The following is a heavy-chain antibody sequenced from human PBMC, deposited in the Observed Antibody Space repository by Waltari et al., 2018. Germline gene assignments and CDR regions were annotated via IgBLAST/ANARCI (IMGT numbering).Heavy chain of an antibody. Sequence: EVQLVESGGGLVQPGRSLRLSCAASGFTFDDYAMHWVRQAPGKGLEWVSGISGNSGSIGYADSVKGRFTISRDDAKNSLYLQMNSLMAEDTALYYCAKMVHDSSGYYWDYWGPGTLVTVSS. J-gene: IGHJ4*02. D-gene: IGHD3-22*01. CDR2: ISGNSGSI. V-gene: IGHV3-9*01. CDR1: GFTFDDYA. CDR3: AKMVHDSSGYYWDY.